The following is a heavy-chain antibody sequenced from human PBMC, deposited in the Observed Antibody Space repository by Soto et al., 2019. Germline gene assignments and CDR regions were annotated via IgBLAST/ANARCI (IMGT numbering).Heavy chain of an antibody. D-gene: IGHD2-15*01. CDR2: IYYSGST. CDR3: ARQYCSGGSCHSFDY. J-gene: IGHJ4*02. CDR1: GGSISSGGYY. V-gene: IGHV4-31*03. Sequence: PSETLSLTCTVSGGSISSGGYYWSWIRQHPGKGLEWIGYIYYSGSTYYNPSLKSRVTISVDTSKNQFSLKLSSVTAADTAVYYCARQYCSGGSCHSFDYWGQGTLVTVSS.